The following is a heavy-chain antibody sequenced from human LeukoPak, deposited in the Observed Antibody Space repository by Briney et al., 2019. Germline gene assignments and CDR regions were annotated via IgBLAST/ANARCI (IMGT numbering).Heavy chain of an antibody. Sequence: GSSVKVSCKASGGTFSSNVISWVRQAPGQGLEWMGRIIPIIVTPDYAQKFQGRVTITADKSTNTAYMELTSLKSDDTAVYYCARAGGSSWYVSLYYWGQGTLVTVSS. CDR1: GGTFSSNV. CDR3: ARAGGSSWYVSLYY. CDR2: IIPIIVTP. D-gene: IGHD6-13*01. V-gene: IGHV1-69*04. J-gene: IGHJ4*02.